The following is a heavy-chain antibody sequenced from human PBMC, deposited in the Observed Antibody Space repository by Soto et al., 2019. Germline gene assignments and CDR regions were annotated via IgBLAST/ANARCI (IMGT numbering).Heavy chain of an antibody. D-gene: IGHD3-10*01. CDR2: VSAYNGNT. CDR3: TRGAGQGSGSYD. Sequence: QVQLVQSGAEVKKPGASVKVSCKASGYIFTSYGITWVRQAPGQGLEWMGWVSAYNGNTKYAQKLQGRVTMSTATYTRTAYMELRSLRADATSVYYCTRGAGQGSGSYDWGQGTLVTVSS. CDR1: GYIFTSYG. V-gene: IGHV1-18*01. J-gene: IGHJ4*02.